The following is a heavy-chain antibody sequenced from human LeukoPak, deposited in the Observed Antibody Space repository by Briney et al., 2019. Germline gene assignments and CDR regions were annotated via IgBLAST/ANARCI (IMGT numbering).Heavy chain of an antibody. J-gene: IGHJ4*02. Sequence: SQTLSLTCTVSGGSISSGGYYWSWIRQPPGTGLEWIGYIYHSGSTYYNPSLKSRVTISVDRSKNQFSLKLSSVTAADTAVYYCAREGSPVPAAIDYWGQGTLVTVSS. CDR1: GGSISSGGYY. V-gene: IGHV4-30-2*01. D-gene: IGHD2-2*01. CDR3: AREGSPVPAAIDY. CDR2: IYHSGST.